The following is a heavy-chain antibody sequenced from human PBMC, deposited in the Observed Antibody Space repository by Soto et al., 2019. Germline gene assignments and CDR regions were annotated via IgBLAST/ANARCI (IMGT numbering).Heavy chain of an antibody. CDR2: IYSGGST. CDR1: GFTVSSNY. V-gene: IGHV3-66*01. J-gene: IGHJ6*02. CDR3: ARDLITGTTKDRNYYYGMDV. Sequence: GVLRLSCAASGFTVSSNYMSWVRQAPGKGLEWVSVIYSGGSTYYADSVKGRFTISRDNSKNTLYLQMNSLRAEDTAVYYCARDLITGTTKDRNYYYGMDVWGQGTTVTVSS. D-gene: IGHD1-7*01.